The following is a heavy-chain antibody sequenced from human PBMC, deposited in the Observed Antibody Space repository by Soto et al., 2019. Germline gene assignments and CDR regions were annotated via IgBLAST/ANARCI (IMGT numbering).Heavy chain of an antibody. V-gene: IGHV2-5*02. CDR3: ANRYIPAAGPRFEP. Sequence: SGPTLVNPTQTLTLTCTFSGFSLSTSGVGVGWIRQPPGKALEWLALIYWDDDKRYSPSLKSRLTITKDTSKNQVVLTMTNMDPVDTATYYCANRYIPAAGPRFEPWGQGTLVTVSS. CDR1: GFSLSTSGVG. D-gene: IGHD6-13*01. CDR2: IYWDDDK. J-gene: IGHJ5*02.